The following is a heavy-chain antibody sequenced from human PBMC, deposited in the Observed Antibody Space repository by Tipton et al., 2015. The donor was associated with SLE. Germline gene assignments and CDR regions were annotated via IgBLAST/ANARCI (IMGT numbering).Heavy chain of an antibody. CDR3: ARDRGYDSSGYYHAEYFQH. V-gene: IGHV4-34*01. J-gene: IGHJ1*01. CDR2: VNHSGST. D-gene: IGHD3-22*01. Sequence: TLSLTCAVYGGSFSGYYWNWIRQPPGKGLEWIGEVNHSGSTNYNPSLKSRVTISVDTSKNQFSLKLSSVTAADTAVYYCARDRGYDSSGYYHAEYFQHWGQGTLVTVSS. CDR1: GGSFSGYY.